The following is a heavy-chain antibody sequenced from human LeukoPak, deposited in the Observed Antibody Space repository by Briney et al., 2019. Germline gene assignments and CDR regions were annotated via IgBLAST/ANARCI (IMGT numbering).Heavy chain of an antibody. D-gene: IGHD2-2*01. J-gene: IGHJ6*03. CDR1: GYTFTSYG. V-gene: IGHV1-46*01. Sequence: ASVKVSCKASGYTFTSYGINWVRQAPGQGLEWMGIINPSGGSTSYAQKFQGRVTMTRDMSTSTVYMELSSLRSEDTAVYYCARYFYYCSSTSCPYYYYYMDVWGKGTTVTISS. CDR3: ARYFYYCSSTSCPYYYYYMDV. CDR2: INPSGGST.